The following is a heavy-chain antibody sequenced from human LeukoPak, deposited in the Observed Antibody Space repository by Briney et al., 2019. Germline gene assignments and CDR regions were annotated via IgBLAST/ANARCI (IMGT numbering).Heavy chain of an antibody. CDR3: ARDPIPLYYYDSSGYYYYYGMDV. V-gene: IGHV3-23*01. Sequence: GGSLRLSCAASGFTFSSYAMSWVRQAPGKGLEWVSAISGSGGSTYYADSVKGRFTISRDNSKNTLYLQMNSLRAEDTAVYYCARDPIPLYYYDSSGYYYYYGMDVWGQGTTVTVSS. D-gene: IGHD3-22*01. CDR1: GFTFSSYA. J-gene: IGHJ6*02. CDR2: ISGSGGST.